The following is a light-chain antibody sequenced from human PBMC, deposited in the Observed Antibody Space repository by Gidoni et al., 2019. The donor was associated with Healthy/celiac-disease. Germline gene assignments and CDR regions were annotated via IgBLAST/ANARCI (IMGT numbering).Light chain of an antibody. CDR1: QSISSY. V-gene: IGKV1-39*01. CDR2: AAS. J-gene: IGKJ2*01. Sequence: DNHMTQSPSSLSAAVGDRDTITCRASQSISSYLNWYQQKPGKAPKLLIYAASSLQSGVPSRFSGSGSGTDFTLTISSLQPEDFATYYCQQSYSTPRTFGQGTKLEIK. CDR3: QQSYSTPRT.